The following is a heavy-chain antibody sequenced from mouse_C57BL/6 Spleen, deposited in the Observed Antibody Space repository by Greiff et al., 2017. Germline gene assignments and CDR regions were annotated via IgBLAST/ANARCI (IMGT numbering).Heavy chain of an antibody. CDR3: VRGGPFYY. Sequence: EVQGVESGGGLVQPKGSLKFSCAASGFSFNTYAMNWVRQAPGKGLEWVARIRSKSNNYATYYVDSVKDRFTISRDDSESMLYLQMNNLKTEDTAMYYCVRGGPFYYWGQGTTLTVSS. V-gene: IGHV10-1*01. CDR2: IRSKSNNYAT. J-gene: IGHJ2*01. CDR1: GFSFNTYA.